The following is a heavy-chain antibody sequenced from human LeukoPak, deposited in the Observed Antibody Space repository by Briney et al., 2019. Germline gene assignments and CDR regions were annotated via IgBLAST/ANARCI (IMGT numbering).Heavy chain of an antibody. Sequence: IKQDGSEKYYVDSVKGRFTISRDNAKNSLYLQMNSLRAEDTALYYCAKGGMITFGRVYYYFDYWGQGTLVTVSS. CDR2: IKQDGSEK. V-gene: IGHV3-7*03. CDR3: AKGGMITFGRVYYYFDY. D-gene: IGHD3-16*01. J-gene: IGHJ4*02.